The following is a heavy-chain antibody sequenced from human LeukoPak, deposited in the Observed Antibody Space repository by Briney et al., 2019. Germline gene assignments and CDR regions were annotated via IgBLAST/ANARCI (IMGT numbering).Heavy chain of an antibody. D-gene: IGHD1-26*01. CDR3: AKHPIVGATGNFDY. V-gene: IGHV3-23*01. CDR2: ISGSGGST. J-gene: IGHJ4*02. Sequence: GSLRLSCAASRFTFSNYAMSWVRQAPGKGLEWVSDISGSGGSTYYADSVKGRFTISRDNSKDTLDLQMNSLRAEDTAVYYCAKHPIVGATGNFDYWGQGTLVTVSS. CDR1: RFTFSNYA.